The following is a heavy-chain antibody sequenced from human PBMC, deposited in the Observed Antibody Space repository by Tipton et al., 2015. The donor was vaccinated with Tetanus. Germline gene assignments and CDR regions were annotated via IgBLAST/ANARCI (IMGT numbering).Heavy chain of an antibody. D-gene: IGHD3-10*01. CDR3: AREERITMVRGAYYYYYGMDV. Sequence: GLAKPSQTLSLTCAISGDSVSSNSAAWHWIRQSPSRGLEWLGRTYYTSKWYNDYAVSVKSRITINPDTSKNQISLQLNSVTPEDTAVYYCAREERITMVRGAYYYYYGMDVWGQGTTVTVSS. V-gene: IGHV6-1*01. J-gene: IGHJ6*02. CDR2: TYYTSKWYN. CDR1: GDSVSSNSAA.